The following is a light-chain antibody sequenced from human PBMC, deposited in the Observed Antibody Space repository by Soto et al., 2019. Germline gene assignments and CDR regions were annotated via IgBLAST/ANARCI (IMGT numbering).Light chain of an antibody. J-gene: IGLJ1*01. CDR1: SSDVCGYNY. Sequence: QSVLTQPASVSGSPGQSITISCTGTSSDVCGYNYVSWYQQHPGKAPKLMIYDVSNRPSGVSNRFSGSKSGNTASLTISVLQAEDEADYYCSLYTSSSSYVFGTGTKVTVL. CDR2: DVS. CDR3: SLYTSSSSYV. V-gene: IGLV2-14*01.